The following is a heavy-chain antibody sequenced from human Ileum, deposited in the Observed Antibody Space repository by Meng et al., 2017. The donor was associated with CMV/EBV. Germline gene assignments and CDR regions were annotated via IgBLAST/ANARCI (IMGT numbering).Heavy chain of an antibody. D-gene: IGHD3-22*01. J-gene: IGHJ4*02. CDR2: ISYDGSNK. Sequence: SYAMHWVRQAPGKGLEWVAVISYDGSNKYYADSVKGRFTISRDNSKNTLYLQMNSLRAEDTAVYYCARGHYYDSSGYYYPIWFFDYWGQGTLVTVSS. CDR1: SYA. V-gene: IGHV3-30*04. CDR3: ARGHYYDSSGYYYPIWFFDY.